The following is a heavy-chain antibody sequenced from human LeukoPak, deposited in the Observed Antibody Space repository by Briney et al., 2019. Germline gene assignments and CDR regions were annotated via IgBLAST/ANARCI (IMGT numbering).Heavy chain of an antibody. D-gene: IGHD3-22*01. Sequence: GASVKVSCKASGYTFTSYGISWVRQAPGQGLEWMGWISAYNGNTNYAQKLQGRVTMTTDTSTSTAYMELRSLRSDDTAVYYCARGRDYYDSSGYYYVDAFDIWGQGTMVTVSS. CDR1: GYTFTSYG. V-gene: IGHV1-18*01. CDR2: ISAYNGNT. J-gene: IGHJ3*02. CDR3: ARGRDYYDSSGYYYVDAFDI.